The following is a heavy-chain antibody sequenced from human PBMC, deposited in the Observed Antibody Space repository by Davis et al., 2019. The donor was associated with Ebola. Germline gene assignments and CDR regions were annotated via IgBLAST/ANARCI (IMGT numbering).Heavy chain of an antibody. CDR3: ARRVYYGGNYYFDY. D-gene: IGHD4-23*01. CDR1: GGSISSNNYF. CDR2: IYYSGST. J-gene: IGHJ4*02. Sequence: SETLSLTCTVSGGSISSNNYFWGWIRQPPGKGLEWIGSIYYSGSTYYNPSLKSRVTISVDTSKNQFSLKLSSVTAADTAVYYCARRVYYGGNYYFDYWGQGTLVTVSS. V-gene: IGHV4-39*07.